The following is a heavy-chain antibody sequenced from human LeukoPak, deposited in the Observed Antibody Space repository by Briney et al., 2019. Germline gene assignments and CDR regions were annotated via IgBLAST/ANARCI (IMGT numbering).Heavy chain of an antibody. CDR1: GFTFDDYA. J-gene: IGHJ6*03. V-gene: IGHV3-9*01. Sequence: GGSLRLSCAASGFTFDDYAMHWVRQAPGKGLEWVSGISWNSGSIGYADSVKGRFTISRDNAKNSLYLQMNSLRAEDTALYYCAKDLTTGYYYYYMDVWGKGITVTVSS. CDR3: AKDLTTGYYYYYMDV. CDR2: ISWNSGSI. D-gene: IGHD4-11*01.